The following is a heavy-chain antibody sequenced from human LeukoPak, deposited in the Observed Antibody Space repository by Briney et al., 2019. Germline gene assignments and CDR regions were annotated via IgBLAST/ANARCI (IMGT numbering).Heavy chain of an antibody. CDR1: EFTFSDYG. CDR2: IRYDGSYK. Sequence: GGSLRLSCAASEFTFSDYGMHWVRQAPGKGLEWVAFIRYDGSYKYYADSVQGRFTISRDNSKNTMYLQMNSLRAEDSALYYCTRDMQGSRLYLVGSQNDWGQGTLVTVSS. D-gene: IGHD1-26*01. J-gene: IGHJ4*02. V-gene: IGHV3-30*02. CDR3: TRDMQGSRLYLVGSQND.